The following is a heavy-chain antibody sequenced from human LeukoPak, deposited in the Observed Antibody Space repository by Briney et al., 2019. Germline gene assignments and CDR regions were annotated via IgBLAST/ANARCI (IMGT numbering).Heavy chain of an antibody. V-gene: IGHV4-34*01. CDR2: INHSGST. D-gene: IGHD1-26*01. J-gene: IGHJ4*02. Sequence: PSETLSLTCAVYGGSFSGYYWSWIRQPPGKGLEWIGEINHSGSTNYNPSLKSRVTISVDTSKNQFSLKLSSVTAADTAVYCCARQRGTSWGQGTLVTVSS. CDR3: ARQRGTS. CDR1: GGSFSGYY.